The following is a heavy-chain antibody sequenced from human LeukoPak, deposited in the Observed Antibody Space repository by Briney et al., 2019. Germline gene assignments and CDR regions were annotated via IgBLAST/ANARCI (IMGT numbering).Heavy chain of an antibody. CDR1: GYTFTSYG. V-gene: IGHV1-18*01. J-gene: IGHJ5*02. CDR3: ARRLAHGLDNWFDP. D-gene: IGHD4-17*01. Sequence: GASVKVSCTASGYTFTSYGISWVRQAPGQGLEWMGWISAYNGNTNYAQKLQGRVTMTTDTSTSTAYMELRSLRSDDTAVYYCARRLAHGLDNWFDPWGQGTLVTVSS. CDR2: ISAYNGNT.